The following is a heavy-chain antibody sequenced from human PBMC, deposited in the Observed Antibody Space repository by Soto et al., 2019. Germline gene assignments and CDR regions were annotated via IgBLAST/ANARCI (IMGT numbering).Heavy chain of an antibody. CDR2: VYSGGAT. Sequence: QLVETGGGWIQPGTSLTLSCAASGFSVSRNYMTWVRQAPGKGLEWVSFVYSGGATFYADFVKGRFILSRDDSQNTMYLQMNNLRAEDTAVYYCARVPGRLWGRGTLVTVAS. CDR3: ARVPGRL. V-gene: IGHV3-53*02. D-gene: IGHD3-10*01. CDR1: GFSVSRNY. J-gene: IGHJ4*02.